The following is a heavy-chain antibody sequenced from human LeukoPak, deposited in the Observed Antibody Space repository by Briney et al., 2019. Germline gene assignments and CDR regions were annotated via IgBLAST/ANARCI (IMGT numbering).Heavy chain of an antibody. CDR2: IYPGDSDT. Sequence: GESLKISCKGSGYSFTSYWIGWVRQMPGKGLEWMGIIYPGDSDTRYGPSFQGQVTISADKPISTAYLQWSSLKASDTAMYYCARSKYYYDSSGYFSDYWGQGTLVTVSS. V-gene: IGHV5-51*04. D-gene: IGHD3-22*01. J-gene: IGHJ4*02. CDR3: ARSKYYYDSSGYFSDY. CDR1: GYSFTSYW.